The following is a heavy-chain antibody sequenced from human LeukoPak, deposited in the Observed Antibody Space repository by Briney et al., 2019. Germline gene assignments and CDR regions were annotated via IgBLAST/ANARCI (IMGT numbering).Heavy chain of an antibody. D-gene: IGHD3-3*01. CDR2: ISYDGSNK. Sequence: PGRSLRLSCAASGFTFSSYAMHWVRQAPGKGLEWVAVISYDGSNKYYADSVKGRFTISRDNSKNTLYLQMNSLRAENTAVYYCATRNYYDAYYYYGMDVWGKGTTVTVSS. V-gene: IGHV3-30*04. CDR1: GFTFSSYA. J-gene: IGHJ6*04. CDR3: ATRNYYDAYYYYGMDV.